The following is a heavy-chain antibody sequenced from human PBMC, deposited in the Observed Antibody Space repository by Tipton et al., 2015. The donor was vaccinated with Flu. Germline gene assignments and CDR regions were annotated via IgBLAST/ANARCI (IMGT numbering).Heavy chain of an antibody. CDR2: ISGSGGST. V-gene: IGHV3-23*01. J-gene: IGHJ4*02. Sequence: SLRLSCAASGFTFSSYAMSWVRQAPGKGLEWVSAISGSGGSTYYADPVKGRFTISRDNSKNTLYLQMNSLRAEDTAVYYCAKTTLNTAMVIYFDYWGQGTLVTVSS. CDR3: AKTTLNTAMVIYFDY. D-gene: IGHD5-18*01. CDR1: GFTFSSYA.